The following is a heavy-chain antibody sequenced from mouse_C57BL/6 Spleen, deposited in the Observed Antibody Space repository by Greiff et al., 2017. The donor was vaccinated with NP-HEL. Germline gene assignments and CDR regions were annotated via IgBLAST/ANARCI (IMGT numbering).Heavy chain of an antibody. D-gene: IGHD1-3*01. J-gene: IGHJ2*01. Sequence: EVQLVESGGGLVQPKGSLKLSCAASGFTFNTYAMHWVRQAPGKGLEWVARIRSKSSNYATYYADSVKDRFTISRDDSQSMHYLQMNNLKTEDTARYCCVRDGGLVGYFDYGGQGTTLTVSS. V-gene: IGHV10-3*01. CDR1: GFTFNTYA. CDR2: IRSKSSNYAT. CDR3: VRDGGLVGYFDY.